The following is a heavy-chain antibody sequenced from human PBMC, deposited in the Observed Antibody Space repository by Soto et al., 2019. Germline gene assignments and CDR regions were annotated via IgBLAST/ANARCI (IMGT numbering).Heavy chain of an antibody. V-gene: IGHV3-23*01. CDR1: GFTFSSYA. J-gene: IGHJ4*02. CDR2: ISGSGGST. Sequence: GGSLRLSCAASGFTFSSYAMSWVRQAPGKGLEWVSAISGSGGSTYYADSVKGRFTISRDNSKNTLYLQMNSLRAEDTAVYYCAKDPDYHGSGSYLDYWGQGTLVTVSS. CDR3: AKDPDYHGSGSYLDY. D-gene: IGHD3-10*01.